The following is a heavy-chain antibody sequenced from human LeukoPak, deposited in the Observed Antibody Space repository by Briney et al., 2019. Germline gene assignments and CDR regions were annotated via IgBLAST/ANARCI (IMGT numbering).Heavy chain of an antibody. CDR1: GFSFSRYW. D-gene: IGHD5-18*01. Sequence: PGESLRLSCAASGFSFSRYWIHWVRQAPGKGLEWVSRINPDGSTTTYADSVKGRFTISRDNAENTVYLQMNSLRAEDTAVYYCAKSGYSYGFGYWGQGTLVTVSS. J-gene: IGHJ4*02. V-gene: IGHV3-74*01. CDR2: INPDGSTT. CDR3: AKSGYSYGFGY.